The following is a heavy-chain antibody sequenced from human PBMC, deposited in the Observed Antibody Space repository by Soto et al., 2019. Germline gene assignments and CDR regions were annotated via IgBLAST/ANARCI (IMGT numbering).Heavy chain of an antibody. CDR1: GGSISSSSYY. CDR3: AGRGQVYIQRVYKGAAFDI. J-gene: IGHJ3*02. CDR2: IYYSGST. V-gene: IGHV4-39*01. Sequence: SETLSLTCTVSGGSISSSSYYWGWIRQPPGKGLEWIGSIYYSGSTYYNPSLESRVTISVDTSKNQFSLKLSSVTAADTAVYYCAGRGQVYIQRVYKGAAFDIWGQGTMVTVSS. D-gene: IGHD1-20*01.